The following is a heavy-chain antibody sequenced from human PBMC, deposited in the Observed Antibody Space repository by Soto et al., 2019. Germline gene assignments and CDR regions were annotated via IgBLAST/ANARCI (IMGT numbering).Heavy chain of an antibody. CDR1: GFTVSSNY. CDR2: IYSGGST. V-gene: IGHV3-53*01. D-gene: IGHD3-10*01. J-gene: IGHJ3*02. Sequence: GGSLRLSCAASGFTVSSNYMSWVRQAPGKGLEWVSVIYSGGSTYYADSVKGRFTISRDNSKNTLYLQMNSLRAEDTAVYYCARGELDYYGSGRTKRGAFDIWGQGTMVTVSS. CDR3: ARGELDYYGSGRTKRGAFDI.